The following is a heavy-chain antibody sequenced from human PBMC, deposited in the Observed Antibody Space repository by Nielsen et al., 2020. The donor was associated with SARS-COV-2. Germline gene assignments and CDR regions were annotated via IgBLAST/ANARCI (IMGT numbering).Heavy chain of an antibody. CDR3: ARQGRHCGGSSCYPDFFDP. D-gene: IGHD2-2*01. CDR1: GGSISSGGYY. J-gene: IGHJ5*02. V-gene: IGHV4-31*03. Sequence: SETLSLTCTVSGGSISSGGYYWSWIRQHPGKGLEWIGYIYYSGSTYYNPSLKSRVTISVDTSKNQFSLKLSSVTAADTAVYYCARQGRHCGGSSCYPDFFDPWGRGSLVTVSS. CDR2: IYYSGST.